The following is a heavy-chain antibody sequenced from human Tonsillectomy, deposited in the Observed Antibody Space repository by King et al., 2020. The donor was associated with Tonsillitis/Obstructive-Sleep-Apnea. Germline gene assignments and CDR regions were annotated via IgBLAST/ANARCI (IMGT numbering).Heavy chain of an antibody. V-gene: IGHV4-59*01. D-gene: IGHD3-22*01. CDR3: ARDIDSSGYFDY. Sequence: QLLESGPGLVKPSETLSLTCTVSGGSISSYYWSWIRQPPGKGLEWIGYIYYSGSTNYNPSLKSRVTISVDTSKNQFSLKLSSVTAADTAVYYCARDIDSSGYFDYWGQGTLVTVSS. J-gene: IGHJ4*02. CDR2: IYYSGST. CDR1: GGSISSYY.